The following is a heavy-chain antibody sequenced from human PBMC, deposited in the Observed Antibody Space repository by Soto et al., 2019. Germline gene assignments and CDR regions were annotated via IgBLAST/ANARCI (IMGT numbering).Heavy chain of an antibody. CDR3: AREYSYGRYYYYYYMDV. Sequence: GASVKVSCKAPGGTFSRYTINWVRQAPGQGLEWMGRVVPKNGNIKFFLKFQGRVTITRDTSASTAFMELSSLRSEDTAVYYCAREYSYGRYYYYYYMDVWGKGTTVTVSS. D-gene: IGHD5-18*01. CDR1: GGTFSRYT. J-gene: IGHJ6*03. CDR2: VVPKNGNI. V-gene: IGHV1-3*01.